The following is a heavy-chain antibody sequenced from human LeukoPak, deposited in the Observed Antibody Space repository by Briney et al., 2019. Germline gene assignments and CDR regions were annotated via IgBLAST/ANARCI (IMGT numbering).Heavy chain of an antibody. CDR1: GYTFTGYY. CDR2: INLNSGGT. J-gene: IGHJ4*02. D-gene: IGHD3-22*01. Sequence: GASVKVSCKASGYTFTGYYMHWVRQAPGQGLEWMGWINLNSGGTNYAQKFQGRVTMTRDTSISTAYMELSRLRSDDTAVYYCARGRRPYYYDSSGYGDYWGQGTLVTVSS. CDR3: ARGRRPYYYDSSGYGDY. V-gene: IGHV1-2*02.